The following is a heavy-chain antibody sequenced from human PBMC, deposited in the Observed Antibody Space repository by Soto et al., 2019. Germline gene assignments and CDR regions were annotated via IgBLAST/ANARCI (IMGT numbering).Heavy chain of an antibody. Sequence: GGSLRLSCVASGFTFRSYGMHWVRQAPGKGLEWVAVVSYSGNDKKFADSVKGRFTISRDNSKDTLYLQMNSLRAEDTAVYYCAKDHSLYDSSGYYGPWFDPWGQGTLVTVSS. CDR2: VSYSGNDK. J-gene: IGHJ5*02. D-gene: IGHD3-22*01. CDR1: GFTFRSYG. CDR3: AKDHSLYDSSGYYGPWFDP. V-gene: IGHV3-30*18.